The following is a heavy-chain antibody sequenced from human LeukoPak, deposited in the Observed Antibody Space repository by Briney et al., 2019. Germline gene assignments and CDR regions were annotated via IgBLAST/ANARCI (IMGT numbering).Heavy chain of an antibody. V-gene: IGHV4-61*02. Sequence: SETLSLTCTVSGGSISSGSYYWSWIRQPAGKGLEWIGRIYTSGSTNYNPSLKSRVTISVDTSKNQFSLKLSSVTAADTAVYYCARGAYDFWSGYYSYWGQGTLVTVSS. J-gene: IGHJ4*02. D-gene: IGHD3-3*01. CDR1: GGSISSGSYY. CDR2: IYTSGST. CDR3: ARGAYDFWSGYYSY.